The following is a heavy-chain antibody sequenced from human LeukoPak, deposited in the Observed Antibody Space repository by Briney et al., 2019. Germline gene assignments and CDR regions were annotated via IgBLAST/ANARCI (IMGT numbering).Heavy chain of an antibody. D-gene: IGHD6-19*01. V-gene: IGHV3-23*01. CDR2: IGGSGDKT. Sequence: GGSLRLSCAASGFTFSDYWMSWVRQAPGQGLEWVSTIGGSGDKTFYADSVKGRFTISRDNSKNMVHLQMNSLTGEDTALYYCVRRGDASSGWGDHDFWGQGALVTVSS. CDR3: VRRGDASSGWGDHDF. CDR1: GFTFSDYW. J-gene: IGHJ4*02.